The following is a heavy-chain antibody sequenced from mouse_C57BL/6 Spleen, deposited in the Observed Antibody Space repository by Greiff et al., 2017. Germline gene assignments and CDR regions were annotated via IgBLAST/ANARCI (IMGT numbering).Heavy chain of an antibody. CDR3: ARDGSSYWFAY. CDR2: IYPGSGNT. V-gene: IGHV1-66*01. J-gene: IGHJ3*01. CDR1: GYSFTSYY. Sequence: QVQLQQSGPELVKPGASVKISCKASGYSFTSYYIHWVKQRPGQGLEWIGWIYPGSGNTKYNEKFKGKATLTADTSSSTAYMQLSSLTSEDSAVYYCARDGSSYWFAYWGQGTLVTVSA. D-gene: IGHD1-1*01.